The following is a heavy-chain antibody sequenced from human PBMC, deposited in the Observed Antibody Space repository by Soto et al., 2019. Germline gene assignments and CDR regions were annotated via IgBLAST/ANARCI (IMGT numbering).Heavy chain of an antibody. D-gene: IGHD6-13*01. CDR1: GFSFSSYS. V-gene: IGHV3-23*01. CDR3: AKGSGSSRPYYFDY. CDR2: ITGSGGDS. Sequence: GGSLRLSCAASGFSFSSYSMSWVRQAPGKGLEWVSAITGSGGDSYHADSVKGRFAISRDNTKNTLYFQMNSLRAEDTAVYYCAKGSGSSRPYYFDYWGQGTQVTVSS. J-gene: IGHJ4*02.